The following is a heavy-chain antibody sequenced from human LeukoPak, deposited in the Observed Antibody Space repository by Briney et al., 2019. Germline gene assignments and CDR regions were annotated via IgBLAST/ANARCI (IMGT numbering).Heavy chain of an antibody. D-gene: IGHD1-26*01. CDR2: ISGSGGST. J-gene: IGHJ5*02. CDR3: ARSSGEQPPFDP. V-gene: IGHV3-23*01. CDR1: GFTFSTHA. Sequence: GGSLRLSCAASGFTFSTHAMSWVRQAPGKGLEWVSSISGSGGSTYYADSVKGRFTISKDTSKNTLYLQMNSLRAEDTAVYYCARSSGEQPPFDPWGQGTLVTVSS.